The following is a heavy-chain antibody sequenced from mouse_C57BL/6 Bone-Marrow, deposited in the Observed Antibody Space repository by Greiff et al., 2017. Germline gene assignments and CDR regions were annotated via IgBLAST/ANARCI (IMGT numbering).Heavy chain of an antibody. CDR2: IDPENGDT. J-gene: IGHJ2*01. Sequence: DVKLVESGAELVRPGASVKLSCTASGFNIKDDYMHWVKQRPEQGLEWIGWIDPENGDTEYASKFQGKATITADTSSNTAYLQLSSLTSEDTAVYYCTTEGFFDYWGQGTTLTVSS. CDR1: GFNIKDDY. D-gene: IGHD3-3*01. CDR3: TTEGFFDY. V-gene: IGHV14-4*01.